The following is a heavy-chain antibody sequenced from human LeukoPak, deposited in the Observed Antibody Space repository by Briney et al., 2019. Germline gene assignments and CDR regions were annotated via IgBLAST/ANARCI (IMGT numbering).Heavy chain of an antibody. V-gene: IGHV3-21*01. CDR1: GFTFNTYN. J-gene: IGHJ4*02. CDR3: ARDYIRGYSYGYLDEAVDY. D-gene: IGHD5-18*01. CDR2: ISSSSSYI. Sequence: GGSLRLSCAASGFTFNTYNMNWVRQAPGKGLEWVSSISSSSSYIYYADSVKGRFTISRDNAKNSLYLQMNSLRAEDTAVYYCARDYIRGYSYGYLDEAVDYWGQGTLVTVSS.